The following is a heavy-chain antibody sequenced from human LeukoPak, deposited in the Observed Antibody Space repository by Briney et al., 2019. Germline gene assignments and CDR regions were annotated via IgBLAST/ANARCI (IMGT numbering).Heavy chain of an antibody. CDR1: GGSISSYY. Sequence: SETLSLTCTVSGGSISSYYWSWIRQPPGKGLEWIGYIYYSGSTNYNPSLKSRVTISVDTSKNQFSLKLSSVTAADTAVYYCARHYFPHIRRDGYNDYWGQGTLVTVSS. CDR3: ARHYFPHIRRDGYNDY. D-gene: IGHD5-24*01. J-gene: IGHJ4*02. CDR2: IYYSGST. V-gene: IGHV4-59*08.